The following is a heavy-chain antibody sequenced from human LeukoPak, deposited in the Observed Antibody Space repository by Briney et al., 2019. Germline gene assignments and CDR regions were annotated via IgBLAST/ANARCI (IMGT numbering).Heavy chain of an antibody. CDR3: ARPDSSGYGYYFDY. J-gene: IGHJ4*02. CDR1: GYTFTSYG. V-gene: IGHV1-18*01. CDR2: ISACNGNT. D-gene: IGHD3-22*01. Sequence: ASVKVSXKASGYTFTSYGISWVRQAPGQGLEWMGWISACNGNTNYAQKLQGRVTMTTDTSTSTAYMELRSLRSDDTAVYYCARPDSSGYGYYFDYWGQGTLVTVSS.